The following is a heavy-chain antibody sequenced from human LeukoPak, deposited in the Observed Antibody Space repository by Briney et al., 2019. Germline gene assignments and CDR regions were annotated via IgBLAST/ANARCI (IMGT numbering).Heavy chain of an antibody. Sequence: ASVKVSCKASGYTFTSYGISWVRQAPGQGLEWMGWISAYNGNTNYAQKLQGRVTMTTDTSTSTAYMELRSLRSDETAVYYCARDRDSSGWYNYYYYYMDVWGKGTTVTVSS. CDR1: GYTFTSYG. J-gene: IGHJ6*03. CDR2: ISAYNGNT. V-gene: IGHV1-18*01. CDR3: ARDRDSSGWYNYYYYYMDV. D-gene: IGHD6-19*01.